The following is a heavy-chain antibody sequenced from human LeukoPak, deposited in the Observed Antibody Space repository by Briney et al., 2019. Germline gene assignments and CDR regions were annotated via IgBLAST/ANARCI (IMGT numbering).Heavy chain of an antibody. V-gene: IGHV3-23*01. CDR2: ISGSGGST. CDR1: GFTFSSYA. Sequence: PGGSLGLSCAASGFTFSSYAMSWVRQAPGKGLEWVSAISGSGGSTYYAASVKGRFTISRDNSKNTLYLQMNSLRAEDTAVYSCAKDLLPYCSGGSCSSFDDWGQGTLVTVSS. J-gene: IGHJ4*01. CDR3: AKDLLPYCSGGSCSSFDD. D-gene: IGHD2-15*01.